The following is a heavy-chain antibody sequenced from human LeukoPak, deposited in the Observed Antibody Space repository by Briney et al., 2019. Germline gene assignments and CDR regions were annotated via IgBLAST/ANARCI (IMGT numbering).Heavy chain of an antibody. V-gene: IGHV4-59*01. J-gene: IGHJ4*02. Sequence: ETLSLTCTVSGGSISSYYWSWIRQPPGKGLEWIGYIYYSGSTNYNPSLKSRVTISVDTSKNQFSLKLSSVTAADTAVYYCARAARIAVAGFFDYWGQGTLVTVSS. CDR3: ARAARIAVAGFFDY. CDR1: GGSISSYY. D-gene: IGHD6-19*01. CDR2: IYYSGST.